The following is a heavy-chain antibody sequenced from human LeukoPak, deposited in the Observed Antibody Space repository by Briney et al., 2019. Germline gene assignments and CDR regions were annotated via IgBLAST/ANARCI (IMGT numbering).Heavy chain of an antibody. D-gene: IGHD6-13*01. CDR3: ARETHHRYSSSWYVEAFDI. CDR1: GFTFSSYA. CDR2: ISGSGGST. Sequence: PGGSLRLSCAASGFTFSSYAMSWVRQAPGKGLEWVSAISGSGGSTYYADSVKGRFTISRDNAKNSLYLQMNSLRAEDTAVYYCARETHHRYSSSWYVEAFDIWGQGTMVTVSS. V-gene: IGHV3-23*01. J-gene: IGHJ3*02.